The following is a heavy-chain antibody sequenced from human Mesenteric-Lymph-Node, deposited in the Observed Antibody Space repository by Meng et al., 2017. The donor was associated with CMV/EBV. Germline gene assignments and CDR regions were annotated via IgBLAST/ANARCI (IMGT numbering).Heavy chain of an antibody. J-gene: IGHJ5*02. CDR1: GGSISSGAYY. CDR2: IYYSGST. Sequence: SGGSISSGAYYWSWIRRLPGKGLEWIGYIYYSGSTYYSPSLKSRVTISVDTSKNQFSLKLSSVTAADTAVYYCARCIAAAGGGWFDPWGQGTLVTVSS. CDR3: ARCIAAAGGGWFDP. V-gene: IGHV4-30-4*08. D-gene: IGHD6-13*01.